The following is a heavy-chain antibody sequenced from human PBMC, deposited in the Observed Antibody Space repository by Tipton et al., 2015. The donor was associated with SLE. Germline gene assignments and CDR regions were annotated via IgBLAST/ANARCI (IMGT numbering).Heavy chain of an antibody. CDR3: VRGPSNFDWLPAYAMDV. Sequence: GLVKPSGTLSLTCIVSGASIGSSSSSWAWIRQSPNKGLEWIGNIYYDGNTYYNPSLKSRVTISADTSKNQFSLKLTSVTAADTAVYWCVRGPSNFDWLPAYAMDVWGQGTTVTVSS. D-gene: IGHD3-9*01. V-gene: IGHV4-39*07. CDR1: GASIGSSSSS. CDR2: IYYDGNT. J-gene: IGHJ6*02.